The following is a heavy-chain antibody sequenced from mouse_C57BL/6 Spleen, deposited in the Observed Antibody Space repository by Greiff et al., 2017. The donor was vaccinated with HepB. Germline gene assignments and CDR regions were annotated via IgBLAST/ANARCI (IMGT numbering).Heavy chain of an antibody. Sequence: QVQLQQSGPELVKPGASVKISCKASGYSFTSYYIHWVKQRPGQGLEWIGWIYPGSGNTKYNEKFKGKATLTADTSSSTAYMQLSSLTSEDSAVYYCAKERNGFQPPMGYWGQGPSVTVSS. D-gene: IGHD2-2*01. CDR3: AKERNGFQPPMGY. CDR2: IYPGSGNT. J-gene: IGHJ4*01. V-gene: IGHV1-66*01. CDR1: GYSFTSYY.